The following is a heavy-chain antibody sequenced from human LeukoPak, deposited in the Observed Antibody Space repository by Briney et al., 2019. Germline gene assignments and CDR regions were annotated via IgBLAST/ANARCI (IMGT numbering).Heavy chain of an antibody. D-gene: IGHD4-17*01. CDR2: INPDGREK. V-gene: IGHV3-7*01. J-gene: IGHJ5*02. CDR3: ATWGDYGQT. CDR1: GFSFSNNW. Sequence: GGSLRLSCADSGFSFSNNWMSWLRQAPGKGLEGVAHINPDGREKYYVDSVKGRFTISRDNAKRSLSLQMNSLRVEDTAVYHCATWGDYGQTWGQGTLVTVSS.